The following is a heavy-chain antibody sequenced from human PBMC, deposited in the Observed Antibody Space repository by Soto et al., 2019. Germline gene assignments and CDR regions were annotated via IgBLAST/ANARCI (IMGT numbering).Heavy chain of an antibody. CDR1: GFTFSSYG. CDR2: ISYDGSNT. CDR3: AKDRLELLYYYYGMDV. J-gene: IGHJ6*02. Sequence: PGGSLRLSCAASGFTFSSYGMHWVRQAPGKVLEWVALISYDGSNTYYADSVKGRFTVSRDNSKNTLYLQINSLRAEDAAVYYCAKDRLELLYYYYGMDVWGQGTTVTVSS. D-gene: IGHD1-7*01. V-gene: IGHV3-30*18.